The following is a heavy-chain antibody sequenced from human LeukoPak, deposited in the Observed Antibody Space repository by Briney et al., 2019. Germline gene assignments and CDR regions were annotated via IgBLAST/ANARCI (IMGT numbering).Heavy chain of an antibody. CDR2: IYYSGST. V-gene: IGHV4-59*08. CDR1: GVSISSYF. CDR3: ARRDGRYCSGNSCYSGYFQH. J-gene: IGHJ1*01. Sequence: SETLSLTCTVSGVSISSYFWSWIRQPPGKGLEWIGYIYYSGSTSYNPSLRSRVTISVDTSKNQFSLKLTSVTAADTAVYYCARRDGRYCSGNSCYSGYFQHWGQGTLVTVSS. D-gene: IGHD2-15*01.